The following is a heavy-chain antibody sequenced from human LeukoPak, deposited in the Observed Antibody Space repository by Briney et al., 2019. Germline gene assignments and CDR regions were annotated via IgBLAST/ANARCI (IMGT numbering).Heavy chain of an antibody. D-gene: IGHD3-10*01. CDR3: TKVGLSGLFDY. Sequence: SETLSLTCTVSGVSINDFYWTWIRQSPGNGPEWIGYIYYDGSTDYNPSLKSRVTMSIDTSRSQFSLKLNSVTAADTAVYYCTKVGLSGLFDYWGQGALVTVSS. CDR2: IYYDGST. V-gene: IGHV4-59*01. J-gene: IGHJ4*02. CDR1: GVSINDFY.